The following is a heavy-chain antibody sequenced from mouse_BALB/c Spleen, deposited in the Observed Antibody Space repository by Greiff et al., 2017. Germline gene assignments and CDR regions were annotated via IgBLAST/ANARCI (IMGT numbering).Heavy chain of an antibody. Sequence: VQLQQSGTVLARPGASVKMSCKASGYTFTSYWMHWVKQRPGQGLEWIGAIYPGNSDTSYNQKFKGKAKLTAVTSTSTAYMELSSLTNEDSAVYYCTRRDYYRYDYAMDYWGQGTSVTVSS. J-gene: IGHJ4*01. CDR3: TRRDYYRYDYAMDY. V-gene: IGHV1-5*01. CDR2: IYPGNSDT. CDR1: GYTFTSYW. D-gene: IGHD2-14*01.